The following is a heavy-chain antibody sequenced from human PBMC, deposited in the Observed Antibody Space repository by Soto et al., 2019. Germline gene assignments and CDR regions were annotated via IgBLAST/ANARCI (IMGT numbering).Heavy chain of an antibody. D-gene: IGHD2-21*02. V-gene: IGHV4-34*01. J-gene: IGHJ6*02. CDR1: GGSFSGYY. CDR2: INHSGTI. CDR3: ARADRTLVTSYSLDV. Sequence: SETLSLTCAVYGGSFSGYYWTCMRQPPGKGLEWIGEINHSGTINFNPSLKSRLTISLDTSKKHFSLKLSSVTDADTAAYYCARADRTLVTSYSLDVWGQGTTVTVSS.